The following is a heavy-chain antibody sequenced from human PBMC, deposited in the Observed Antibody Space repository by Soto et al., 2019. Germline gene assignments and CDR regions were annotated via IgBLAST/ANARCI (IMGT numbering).Heavy chain of an antibody. J-gene: IGHJ4*02. CDR1: GFTFNNYA. D-gene: IGHD2-15*01. CDR3: VDRCSGGRCSPFDY. CDR2: VSAGGTSA. Sequence: EVQLLESGGGLVQPGGSLRLSCAASGFTFNNYAMGWVRQAPGKGLGWVSAVSAGGTSAYYAASVEGRFTISRDNSKKTLYLQMNSLRVEDTARYYCVDRCSGGRCSPFDYWGQGTLVTVAS. V-gene: IGHV3-23*01.